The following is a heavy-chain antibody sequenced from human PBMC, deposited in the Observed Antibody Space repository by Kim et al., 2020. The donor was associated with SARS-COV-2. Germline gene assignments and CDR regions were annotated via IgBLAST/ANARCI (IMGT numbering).Heavy chain of an antibody. CDR1: GFTFSSYW. V-gene: IGHV3-74*01. D-gene: IGHD3-9*01. Sequence: GGSLRLSCAASGFTFSSYWMHWVRQAPGKGLVWVSRINSDGSSTSYADSVKGRFTISRDNAKNTLYLQMNSLRAEDTAVYYCATAGQQYFDWLFQTDYYYGMDVWGQGTTVTVTS. CDR2: INSDGSST. CDR3: ATAGQQYFDWLFQTDYYYGMDV. J-gene: IGHJ6*02.